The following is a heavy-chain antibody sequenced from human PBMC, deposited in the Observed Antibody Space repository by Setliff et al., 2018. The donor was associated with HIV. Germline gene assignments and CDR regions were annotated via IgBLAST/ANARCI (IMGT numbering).Heavy chain of an antibody. CDR3: ARDKGPNLLDY. J-gene: IGHJ4*02. V-gene: IGHV3-7*01. Sequence: LRLSCAASGFTFSSYWMIWVRQAPGKGLEWVASINQDESEKKYVESLKGRFTISRDNAKNSLYLQMNRLRAEDTAVYYGARDKGPNLLDYWGQGMSVTVSS. CDR2: INQDESEK. CDR1: GFTFSSYW. D-gene: IGHD7-27*01.